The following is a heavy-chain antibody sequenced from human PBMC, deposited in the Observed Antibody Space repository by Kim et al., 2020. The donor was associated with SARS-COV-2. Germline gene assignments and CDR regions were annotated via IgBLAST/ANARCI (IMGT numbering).Heavy chain of an antibody. D-gene: IGHD3-10*02. Sequence: SETLSLTCAVYGGSFSGYYWSWIRQPPGKGLEWIGEINHSGSTNHNPSLKSRVTISVDTSKNQFSLKLSSVTAADTAVYYCNGVRGVITDYYYYGMDVWGQGTTVTVSS. CDR3: NGVRGVITDYYYYGMDV. CDR1: GGSFSGYY. V-gene: IGHV4-34*01. CDR2: INHSGST. J-gene: IGHJ6*02.